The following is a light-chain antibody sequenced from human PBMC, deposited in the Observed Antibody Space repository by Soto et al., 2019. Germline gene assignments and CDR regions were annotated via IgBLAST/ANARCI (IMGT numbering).Light chain of an antibody. J-gene: IGKJ1*01. CDR2: AAS. CDR3: QQYYSYPPT. V-gene: IGKV1-39*01. CDR1: QSISSY. Sequence: DIQMTQSPSSLSASVGDRVTITCRASQSISSYLNWYQQKPGKAPKLLIYAASSLQSGVPSRFSGSGSGTDFTLTISCLQSEDFVTYYCQQYYSYPPTFGQGTKVDIK.